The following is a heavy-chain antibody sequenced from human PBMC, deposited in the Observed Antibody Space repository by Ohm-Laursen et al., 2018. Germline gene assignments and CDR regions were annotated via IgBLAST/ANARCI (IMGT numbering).Heavy chain of an antibody. Sequence: SLRLSCAASGFTVSSNYMSWVRQAPGKGLEWVSVIYSGGSTYYADSVKGRFTISRDNAKNSLYLQMNSLRAEDTAVYYCARDLSEPFMTTVTDFDYWGQGTLVTVSS. CDR3: ARDLSEPFMTTVTDFDY. V-gene: IGHV3-66*01. J-gene: IGHJ4*02. CDR1: GFTVSSNY. D-gene: IGHD4-17*01. CDR2: IYSGGST.